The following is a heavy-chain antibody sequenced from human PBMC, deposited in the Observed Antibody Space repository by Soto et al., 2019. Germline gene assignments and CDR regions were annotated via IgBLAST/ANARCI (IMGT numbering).Heavy chain of an antibody. CDR3: ARVEGRFYYGMDV. V-gene: IGHV4-4*02. CDR2: IYHSGST. Sequence: QVQLQESGPGLVKPSGTLSLTCAVSGGSISSSNCWSWVRQPPGNGLEWIGEIYHSGSTNYNPSLKSRVTISVDKSKNKFSLKLSYVTAADTAVYYCARVEGRFYYGMDVWGQGTTVTVSS. J-gene: IGHJ6*02. CDR1: GGSISSSNC.